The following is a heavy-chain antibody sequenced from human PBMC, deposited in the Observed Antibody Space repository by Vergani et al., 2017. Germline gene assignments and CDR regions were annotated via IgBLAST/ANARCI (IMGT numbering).Heavy chain of an antibody. D-gene: IGHD2-2*01. CDR1: GGTFSSYA. Sequence: QVQLVQSGAEVKKPGSSVKVSCKASGGTFSSYAISWVRQAPGQGLEWMGRIIPICGTANYAQKFQGRVTITADKSTSTAYMELSSLRSEDTAVYYCAREGIVVVPAAISYYYYYMDVWGKGTTVTVSS. CDR3: AREGIVVVPAAISYYYYYMDV. V-gene: IGHV1-69*14. CDR2: IIPICGTA. J-gene: IGHJ6*03.